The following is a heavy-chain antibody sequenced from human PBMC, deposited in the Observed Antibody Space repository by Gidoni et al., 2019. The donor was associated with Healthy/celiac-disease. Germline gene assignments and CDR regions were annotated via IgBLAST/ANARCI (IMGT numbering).Heavy chain of an antibody. CDR2: ISGSGGST. CDR3: AKGLSGPTDAFDI. V-gene: IGHV3-23*01. D-gene: IGHD2-15*01. Sequence: EVQLLESGGGLVQPGGSLRLSCAASGFTFSSYAMSWVRQAPGKGLEWVSAISGSGGSTYSADSVKGRFTISRDNSKNTLYLQMNSLRAEDTAVYYCAKGLSGPTDAFDIWGQGTMVTVSS. CDR1: GFTFSSYA. J-gene: IGHJ3*02.